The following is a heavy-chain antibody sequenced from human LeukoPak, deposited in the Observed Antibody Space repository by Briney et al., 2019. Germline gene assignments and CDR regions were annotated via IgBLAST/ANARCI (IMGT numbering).Heavy chain of an antibody. Sequence: KPSETLSLTCTVSGGSIGSYYWSWIRQSPGKGLDWIGYIHNSGATSYNPSLKSRVTISVDSSKNQFSLKLSSVTAADTAVYYCARSADLDVYYDFWSGYRYWGQGTLVTVSS. J-gene: IGHJ4*02. V-gene: IGHV4-59*12. CDR1: GGSIGSYY. D-gene: IGHD3-3*01. CDR2: IHNSGAT. CDR3: ARSADLDVYYDFWSGYRY.